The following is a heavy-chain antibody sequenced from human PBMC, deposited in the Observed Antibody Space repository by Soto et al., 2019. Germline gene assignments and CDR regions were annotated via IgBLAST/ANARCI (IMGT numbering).Heavy chain of an antibody. CDR1: GGTFSSYT. Sequence: SVKVSCKASGGTFSSYTISWVRQAPGQGLEWMGRIIPILGIANYAQKFQGSVTITADKSTSTAYMELSSLRSEDTAVYYCARDLLSTVTTVDYWGQGTLVTVSS. CDR2: IIPILGIA. V-gene: IGHV1-69*04. D-gene: IGHD4-17*01. CDR3: ARDLLSTVTTVDY. J-gene: IGHJ4*02.